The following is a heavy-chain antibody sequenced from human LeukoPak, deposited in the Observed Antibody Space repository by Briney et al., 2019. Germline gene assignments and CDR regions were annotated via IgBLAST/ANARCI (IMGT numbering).Heavy chain of an antibody. J-gene: IGHJ4*02. CDR3: ARLSPSYYYDSSGYSLDY. Sequence: GESLKISCKGSGYSFTSYWIGWVRQMPGKGLGWMGIIYPGDSDTRYSPSFQGQVTISADKSISTAYLQWSSLKASDTAMYYCARLSPSYYYDSSGYSLDYWGQGTLVTVSS. V-gene: IGHV5-51*01. D-gene: IGHD3-22*01. CDR1: GYSFTSYW. CDR2: IYPGDSDT.